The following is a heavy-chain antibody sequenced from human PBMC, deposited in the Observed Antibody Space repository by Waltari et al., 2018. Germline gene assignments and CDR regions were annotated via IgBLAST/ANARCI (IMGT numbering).Heavy chain of an antibody. CDR3: ARSSGYDSYYYYYYGMDV. J-gene: IGHJ6*02. V-gene: IGHV4-59*01. CDR2: IYYSGST. D-gene: IGHD5-12*01. Sequence: QVQLQESGPGLVKPSETLSLTCTVSGGSISSYYWRWLRQPPGKGLEWIGYIYYSGSTNYNPSLKSRVTISVDTSKNQFSLKLSSVTAADTAVYYCARSSGYDSYYYYYYGMDVWGQGTTVTVSS. CDR1: GGSISSYY.